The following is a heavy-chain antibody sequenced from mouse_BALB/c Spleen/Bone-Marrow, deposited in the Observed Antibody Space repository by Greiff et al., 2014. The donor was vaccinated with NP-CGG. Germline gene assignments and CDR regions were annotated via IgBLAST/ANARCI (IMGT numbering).Heavy chain of an antibody. V-gene: IGHV1S81*02. CDR3: ARWGEGEFAY. Sequence: VQLQQSGAELVKPGASVKLSCKASGYTFTSYWMHWVKQRPGQGLEWIGEINPSNGRTNYNEKFKSKATLTVDKSSSTAYMQLSSLASEDSAVYYCARWGEGEFAYWGQGTLVTVSA. J-gene: IGHJ3*01. CDR1: GYTFTSYW. CDR2: INPSNGRT.